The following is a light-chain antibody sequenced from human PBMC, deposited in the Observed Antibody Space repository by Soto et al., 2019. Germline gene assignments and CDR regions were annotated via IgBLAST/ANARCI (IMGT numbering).Light chain of an antibody. V-gene: IGLV2-8*01. Sequence: QSVLTQPPSASGSPGQSVTISCTGTSSDVGGYNYVSWYQRHPGKAPKLVIYEVSKRPSGVPDRFSGSKSGNTASLTVSGLQAEDEADYYCSSFAGISTVFGTGTKVTVL. CDR3: SSFAGISTV. CDR2: EVS. J-gene: IGLJ1*01. CDR1: SSDVGGYNY.